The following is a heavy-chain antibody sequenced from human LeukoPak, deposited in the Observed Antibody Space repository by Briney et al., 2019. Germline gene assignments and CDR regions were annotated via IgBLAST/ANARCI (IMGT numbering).Heavy chain of an antibody. CDR3: ARATYYYDSSGYWYFGL. Sequence: SQTLSLTXTVSGGSISSGSYYWSWIRQPAGKGLEWIGRIYTSGSTNYNPSLKSRVTISVDASKNQFSLKLSSVTAADTAVYYCARATYYYDSSGYWYFGLWGRGTLVTVSS. CDR1: GGSISSGSYY. CDR2: IYTSGST. D-gene: IGHD3-22*01. V-gene: IGHV4-61*02. J-gene: IGHJ2*01.